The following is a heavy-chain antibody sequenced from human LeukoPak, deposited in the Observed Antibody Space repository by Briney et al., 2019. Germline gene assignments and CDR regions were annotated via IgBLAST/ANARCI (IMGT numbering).Heavy chain of an antibody. CDR3: ARSSYSSSSAVGY. V-gene: IGHV3-53*01. CDR1: GFTVSTNY. J-gene: IGHJ4*02. CDR2: IYSGGST. Sequence: GGSLRLFCAASGFTVSTNYMSWVRQTPGKGLEWVSIIYSGGSTYYADSVKGRFTISRDNSKNTLYLQMNRLRAEDTAVYYCARSSYSSSSAVGYWGQGTLVTVSS. D-gene: IGHD6-6*01.